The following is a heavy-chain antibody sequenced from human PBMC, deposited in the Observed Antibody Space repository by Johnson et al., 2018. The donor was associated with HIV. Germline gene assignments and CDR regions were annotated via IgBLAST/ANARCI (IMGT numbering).Heavy chain of an antibody. CDR1: GFTFSSYA. V-gene: IGHV3-30*04. CDR3: ARDLSMIVVANAFDI. J-gene: IGHJ3*02. Sequence: QVQLVESGGGVVQPGRSLRLSCAASGFTFSSYAMHWVRQAPGKGLKWVAVISYDGSNKYYADSVKGRFTISRDNSKNTLYLQMNSLRAEDTAVYYCARDLSMIVVANAFDIWGQGTMVTVSS. CDR2: ISYDGSNK. D-gene: IGHD3-22*01.